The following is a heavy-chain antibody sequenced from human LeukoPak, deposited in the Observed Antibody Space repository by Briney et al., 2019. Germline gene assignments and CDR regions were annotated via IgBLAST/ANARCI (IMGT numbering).Heavy chain of an antibody. Sequence: ASVKVSCKASGYTFTSYDINWVRQATGQGLEWMGWMNPNSGNTGYAQKFQGRVTMTRNTSISTAYMELSSLRSEDTAVYYCARPTIVVVPAATHYYYYYMDVWGKGTTVTVSS. D-gene: IGHD2-2*01. V-gene: IGHV1-8*01. CDR3: ARPTIVVVPAATHYYYYYMDV. J-gene: IGHJ6*03. CDR1: GYTFTSYD. CDR2: MNPNSGNT.